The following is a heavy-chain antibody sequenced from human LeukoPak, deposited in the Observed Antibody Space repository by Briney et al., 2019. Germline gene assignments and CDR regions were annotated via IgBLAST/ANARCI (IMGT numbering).Heavy chain of an antibody. CDR3: SREGEPAYSSLPPSGFGY. CDR2: ISNTGNTI. J-gene: IGHJ4*02. D-gene: IGHD6-19*01. Sequence: QSGGSLRLSCAASGFTFSDHHMNWIRQAPGKGLEWVSYISNTGNTIYYADSVKGRFTISRDNAQNSMFLQMNSLRAEDTAMYYCSREGEPAYSSLPPSGFGYWGQGILVTVSS. CDR1: GFTFSDHH. V-gene: IGHV3-11*04.